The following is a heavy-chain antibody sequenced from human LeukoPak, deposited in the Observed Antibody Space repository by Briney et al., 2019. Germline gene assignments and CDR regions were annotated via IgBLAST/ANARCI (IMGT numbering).Heavy chain of an antibody. J-gene: IGHJ6*03. V-gene: IGHV3-43*02. Sequence: GGSLRLSCAASGFTFDDYAMHWVRQAPGKGLEWVSLISGDGGSTYYADSVKGRFTISRDNSKNSLYLQMNSLRTEGTALYYCAKGIAARPWLDYYYMDVWGKGTTVTVSS. CDR2: ISGDGGST. CDR1: GFTFDDYA. CDR3: AKGIAARPWLDYYYMDV. D-gene: IGHD6-6*01.